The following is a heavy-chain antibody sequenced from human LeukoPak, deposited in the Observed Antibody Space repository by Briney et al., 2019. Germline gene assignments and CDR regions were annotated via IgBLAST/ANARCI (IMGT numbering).Heavy chain of an antibody. CDR3: ARATFSSSRLDY. Sequence: SQTHSLTCAISGDSVSSNTAAWNWIRQSPSRGLEWLGRTYYRSKWYNDYAVSVKSRITINPDTSKNQVSLQLNSLTPEDTAMYYCARATFSSSRLDYWGQGTLVTVSS. CDR1: GDSVSSNTAA. CDR2: TYYRSKWYN. V-gene: IGHV6-1*01. D-gene: IGHD6-13*01. J-gene: IGHJ4*02.